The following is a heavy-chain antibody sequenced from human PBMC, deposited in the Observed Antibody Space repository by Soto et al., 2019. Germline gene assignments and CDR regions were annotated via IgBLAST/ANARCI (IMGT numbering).Heavy chain of an antibody. Sequence: GESLKISCKGSGYSFSTYWIAWVRQMPGKGLEWMGIIYPGDSDTRYSPSFQGQVTISADKSMNAAYLQWSSLKASDSAIYFCARRVSSKYYFDYWGQGTLVTDSS. CDR1: GYSFSTYW. J-gene: IGHJ4*02. V-gene: IGHV5-51*01. CDR3: ARRVSSKYYFDY. CDR2: IYPGDSDT.